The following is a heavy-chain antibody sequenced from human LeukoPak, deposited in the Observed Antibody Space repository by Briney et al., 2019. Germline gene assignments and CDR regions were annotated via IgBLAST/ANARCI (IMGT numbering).Heavy chain of an antibody. CDR1: GYTFTGYY. Sequence: ASVKVSCKASGYTFTGYYMHWVRQAPGQGLEWMGWINPNSGGTNYAQKFQGRVTMTRDTSISTAYMELSRLRSDDTAVYYCARGEYSSTWGWFDPWGQGTLVTVSS. CDR2: INPNSGGT. V-gene: IGHV1-2*02. D-gene: IGHD6-13*01. J-gene: IGHJ5*02. CDR3: ARGEYSSTWGWFDP.